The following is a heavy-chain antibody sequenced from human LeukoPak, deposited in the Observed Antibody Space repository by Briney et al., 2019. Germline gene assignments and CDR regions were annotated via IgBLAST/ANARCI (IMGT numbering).Heavy chain of an antibody. Sequence: PGGSLRLSCAASGFTFSTYSMNWVRQAPGKGLEWVSYISSSGNTIYYADSVKGRFTISRDNAKNSLYLQRNSLRAEDTAVYYCARGVKGSNAYWGQGTLVTVSS. CDR2: ISSSGNTI. CDR1: GFTFSTYS. V-gene: IGHV3-48*01. J-gene: IGHJ4*02. D-gene: IGHD3-10*01. CDR3: ARGVKGSNAY.